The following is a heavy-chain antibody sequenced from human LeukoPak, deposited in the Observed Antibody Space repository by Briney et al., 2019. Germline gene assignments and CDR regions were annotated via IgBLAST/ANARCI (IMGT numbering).Heavy chain of an antibody. J-gene: IGHJ3*02. V-gene: IGHV1-2*02. CDR1: GYTLTGYY. D-gene: IGHD2-2*02. Sequence: ASVKVSCKASGYTLTGYYMHWVRQAPGQGLEWMGWINPNSGGTNYAQKFQGRVTMTRDTSISTAYMELSRLRSDDTAVYYCARVGCSSTSCYIWDAFDIWGQGTMVTVSS. CDR2: INPNSGGT. CDR3: ARVGCSSTSCYIWDAFDI.